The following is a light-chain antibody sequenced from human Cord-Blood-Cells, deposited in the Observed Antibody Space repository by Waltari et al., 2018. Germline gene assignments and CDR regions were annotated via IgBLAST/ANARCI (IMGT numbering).Light chain of an antibody. CDR1: SSNIGAGYD. CDR3: QSYDSSLSGSWV. Sequence: QSVLTQPPSVSGAPGQRVTISCTGSSSNIGAGYDVHWYQQLPGTAPKLLIYVKSNRPSGVPDRFSGSKSGTSASLAITGLQAEDEADYYCQSYDSSLSGSWVFGGGTKLTVL. J-gene: IGLJ3*02. CDR2: VKS. V-gene: IGLV1-40*01.